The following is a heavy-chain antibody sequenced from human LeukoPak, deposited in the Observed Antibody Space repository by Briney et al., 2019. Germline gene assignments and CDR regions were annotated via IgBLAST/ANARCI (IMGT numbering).Heavy chain of an antibody. Sequence: GESQKISCKGSGYSFTSYWIGWVRQMPGKGLEWMGIIYPGDSDTRYSPSFQGQVTISADKSISTAYLQWSSLKASDTAMYYCARRSRSDSTPRYGMDVWGQGTTVTVSS. CDR3: ARRSRSDSTPRYGMDV. J-gene: IGHJ6*02. D-gene: IGHD2-21*01. V-gene: IGHV5-51*01. CDR1: GYSFTSYW. CDR2: IYPGDSDT.